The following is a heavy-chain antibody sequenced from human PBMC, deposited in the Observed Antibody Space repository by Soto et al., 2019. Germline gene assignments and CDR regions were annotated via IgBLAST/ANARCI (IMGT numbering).Heavy chain of an antibody. V-gene: IGHV3-72*01. D-gene: IGHD1-26*01. CDR1: GFTFSDHD. Sequence: EVQLVESGGGLVQPGGSQRLSCAASGFTFSDHDMDWVRQAPGKGLEWVGRIRNKANSYTTDYAASVKGRFTISRDDSKDSLYLQTNSLKTDDTAIYYCARDSGKGAYFDYWGHGTLATVSS. CDR3: ARDSGKGAYFDY. J-gene: IGHJ4*01. CDR2: IRNKANSYTT.